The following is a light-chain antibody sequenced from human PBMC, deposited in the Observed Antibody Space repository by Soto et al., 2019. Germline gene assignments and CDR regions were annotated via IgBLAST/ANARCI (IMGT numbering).Light chain of an antibody. CDR1: QSISSY. J-gene: IGKJ1*01. CDR3: QQSYSTPRT. V-gene: IGKV1-39*01. Sequence: DIQMTQSPSSLSASVGVRDTITCRASQSISSYLNWYQQKPGKAPKLLIYAASSLQSGVPSRFSGSGSGTDFTLTISSLQPEDFATYYFQQSYSTPRTVGQGTKVEIK. CDR2: AAS.